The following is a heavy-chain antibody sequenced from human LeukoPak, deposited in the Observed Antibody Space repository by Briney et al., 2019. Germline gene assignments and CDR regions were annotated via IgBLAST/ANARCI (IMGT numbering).Heavy chain of an antibody. D-gene: IGHD2/OR15-2a*01. Sequence: SETLSLTCAVSGGSFSGYYWTWIRQPPGKGLEWIGQIIVTHSGKTIYNPSLKGRVTISVDTSKNQFSLNLSSVTAADTAVYYCARRLGSNFAYWSQGALVTVSS. CDR3: ARRLGSNFAY. CDR2: IIVTHSGKT. V-gene: IGHV4-34*12. J-gene: IGHJ4*02. CDR1: GGSFSGYY.